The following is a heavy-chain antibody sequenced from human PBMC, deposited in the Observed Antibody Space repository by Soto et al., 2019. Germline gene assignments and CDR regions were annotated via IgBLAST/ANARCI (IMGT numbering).Heavy chain of an antibody. Sequence: GASVKVSFKASGYTFTSYAMHWVRLAPGQRLEGMGWTNAGNGNTKYSQKFQDRVTITRDTSASTAYMQLRSLRSEDTAVYYCAGGSYEHYYYGLEVWGQGTTVTVSS. J-gene: IGHJ6*02. CDR3: AGGSYEHYYYGLEV. D-gene: IGHD1-26*01. CDR2: TNAGNGNT. V-gene: IGHV1-3*01. CDR1: GYTFTSYA.